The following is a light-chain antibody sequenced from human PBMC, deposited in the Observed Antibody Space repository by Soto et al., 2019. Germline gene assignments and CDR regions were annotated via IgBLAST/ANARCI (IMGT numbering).Light chain of an antibody. CDR1: QSVDRY. J-gene: IGKJ4*01. V-gene: IGKV3-20*01. Sequence: EVVLTQSPDTLSLSPGETATLSCRASQSVDRYVAWYQQKVGQAPRLLIYDAYIRATGVGARFSGSGSATDFTLTISRLESEDCAVYYCQHYGSWPLAFGGGTKVDIK. CDR2: DAY. CDR3: QHYGSWPLA.